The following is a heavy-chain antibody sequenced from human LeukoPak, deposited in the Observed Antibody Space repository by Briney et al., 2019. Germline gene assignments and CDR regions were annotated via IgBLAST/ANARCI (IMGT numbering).Heavy chain of an antibody. V-gene: IGHV3-23*01. Sequence: GGSLRLSCAASGFTFSSYAMSWVRQAPGKGLEWVSAISASGGTTCYADSVKGRFTISRDNSKDTLYLQMNSLTAEDTAVYYCAKGLRYSSGWFLDYWGQGTLVTVSS. CDR3: AKGLRYSSGWFLDY. D-gene: IGHD6-19*01. J-gene: IGHJ4*02. CDR2: ISASGGTT. CDR1: GFTFSSYA.